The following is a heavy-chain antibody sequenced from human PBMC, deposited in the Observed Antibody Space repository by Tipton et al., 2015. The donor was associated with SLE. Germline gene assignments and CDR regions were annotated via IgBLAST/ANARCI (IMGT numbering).Heavy chain of an antibody. J-gene: IGHJ4*02. V-gene: IGHV4-61*02. Sequence: TLSLTCTVSGGSISSGSYYWSWIRQPAGKGLEWIGRIYTSGRTNYNPSLKSRVTISVDTSKNHLSLNLSSVTAADTALYYCARVQGTLVPQYFDYWGQGTLVTVSS. CDR2: IYTSGRT. CDR3: ARVQGTLVPQYFDY. D-gene: IGHD2-2*01. CDR1: GGSISSGSYY.